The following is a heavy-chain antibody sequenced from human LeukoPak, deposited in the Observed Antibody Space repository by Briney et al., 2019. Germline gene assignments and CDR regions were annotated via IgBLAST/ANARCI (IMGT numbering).Heavy chain of an antibody. J-gene: IGHJ4*02. CDR2: INYSGGST. V-gene: IGHV3-53*01. CDR1: GFTVSSNY. CDR3: ANRPGWRAFDS. Sequence: GGSLRLSCAASGFTVSSNYMSWVRQAPGKGLEWVSTINYSGGSTYYADSVKGRFTISRDNSKNTLYLQMNSLRVEDTAVYYCANRPGWRAFDSWGQGTLVTVSS. D-gene: IGHD1-14*01.